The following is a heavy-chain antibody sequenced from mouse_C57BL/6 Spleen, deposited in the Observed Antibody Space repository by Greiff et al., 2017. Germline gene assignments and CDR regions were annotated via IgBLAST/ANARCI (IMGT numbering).Heavy chain of an antibody. CDR2: IDPSDSET. D-gene: IGHD2-4*01. J-gene: IGHJ2*01. CDR3: ARDYERDFDY. Sequence: PIQGLEWIGNIDPSDSETHYNQKFKDKATLTVDKSSSTAYMQLSSLTSEDSAVYYCARDYERDFDYWGQGTTLTVSS. V-gene: IGHV1-52*01.